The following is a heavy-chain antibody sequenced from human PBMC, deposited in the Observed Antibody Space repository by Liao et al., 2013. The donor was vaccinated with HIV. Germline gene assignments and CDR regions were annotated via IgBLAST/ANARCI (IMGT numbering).Heavy chain of an antibody. V-gene: IGHV4-34*01. CDR3: ATHYYDFWSGYRGVFDY. J-gene: IGHJ4*02. Sequence: QVQLQQWGAGLLKPSETLSLTCAVYGGSFSGYYWNWIRQPPGKGLVWIGEINHSGSTNSGSTNYNPSLKSRVTISVDTSKNQFSLKLSSVTAADTAVYYCATHYYDFWSGYRGVFDYWGQGTLVTVSS. CDR2: INHSGSTNSGST. D-gene: IGHD3-3*01. CDR1: GGSFSGYY.